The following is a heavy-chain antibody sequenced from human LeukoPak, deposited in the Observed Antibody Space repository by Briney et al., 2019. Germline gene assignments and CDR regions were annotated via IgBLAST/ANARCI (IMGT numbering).Heavy chain of an antibody. V-gene: IGHV3-48*01. CDR3: ARDPGYFVGY. Sequence: TGGSLRLSCAASGFTFSYYSMHWVRQAPGKGLEWVSYISTSSSTMYYADSVKGRFTISRDNAKNSLYLQMNSLRAEDTAVYYCARDPGYFVGYWGQGTLVTVSS. CDR1: GFTFSYYS. D-gene: IGHD2/OR15-2a*01. CDR2: ISTSSSTM. J-gene: IGHJ4*02.